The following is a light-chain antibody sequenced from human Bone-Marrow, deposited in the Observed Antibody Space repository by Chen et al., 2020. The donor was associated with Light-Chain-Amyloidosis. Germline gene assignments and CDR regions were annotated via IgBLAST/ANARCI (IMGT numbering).Light chain of an antibody. CDR3: QQYGTSPLT. CDR2: GSS. J-gene: IGKJ4*01. Sequence: EIVLTQSPGTLSLSPGEGANLSCRASQTISSNYLTWYQQKFGQAPRLLIYGSSSRATGIPDRFTGSVSGTDVTLTINRLEPEDFAMYYCQQYGTSPLTFGGGTKVEIK. V-gene: IGKV3-20*01. CDR1: QTISSNY.